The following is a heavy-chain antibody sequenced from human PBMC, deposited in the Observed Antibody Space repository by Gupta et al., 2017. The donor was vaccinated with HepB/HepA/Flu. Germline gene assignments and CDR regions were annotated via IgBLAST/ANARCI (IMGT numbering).Heavy chain of an antibody. CDR2: IGSDMRP. CDR1: GFTIGGHA. D-gene: IGHD3-3*02. CDR3: AKDLHFWSGMDV. V-gene: IGHV3-23*01. J-gene: IGHJ6*03. Sequence: EVQLLESGGGLVQPGGSLRLSCAVSGFTIGGHAMSWVRQAPGKGLEWVSGIGSDMRPHYADSVGGRFTISRDNSKNMLFLQMNSLRAEDTAVYYCAKDLHFWSGMDVWGKGTTVTVSS.